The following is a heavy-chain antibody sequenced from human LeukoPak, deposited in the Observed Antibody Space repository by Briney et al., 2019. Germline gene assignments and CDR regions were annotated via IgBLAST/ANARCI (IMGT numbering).Heavy chain of an antibody. CDR2: ISAYNGNT. D-gene: IGHD3-22*01. CDR1: GYTFTSYG. V-gene: IGHV1-18*01. J-gene: IGHJ3*02. Sequence: GASVKVSCKASGYTFTSYGISWVRQAPGQGLEWMGWISAYNGNTNYAQKLQGRVTMTTDTSTSTAYMELRSLRSDDTAVYYCAREGAYDSSGYYGAFDIWGQGTMVTVSS. CDR3: AREGAYDSSGYYGAFDI.